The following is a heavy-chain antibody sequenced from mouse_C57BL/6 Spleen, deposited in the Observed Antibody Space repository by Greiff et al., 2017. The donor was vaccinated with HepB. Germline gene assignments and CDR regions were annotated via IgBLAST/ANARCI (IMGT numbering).Heavy chain of an antibody. CDR2: IWSGGST. V-gene: IGHV2-2*01. Sequence: QVQLQQSGPGLVQPSQSLSITCTVSGFSLTSYGVHWVRQSPGKGLEWLGVIWSGGSTDYNAAFISRLSISKDNSKSQVFFKMNSLQADDTAIYYCARKVYLYYAMDYWGQGTSVTVSS. CDR1: GFSLTSYG. J-gene: IGHJ4*01. CDR3: ARKVYLYYAMDY. D-gene: IGHD5-5*01.